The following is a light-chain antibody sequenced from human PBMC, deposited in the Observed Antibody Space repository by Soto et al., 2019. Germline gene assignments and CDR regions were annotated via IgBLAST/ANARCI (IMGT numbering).Light chain of an antibody. V-gene: IGKV3-20*01. CDR3: QQYPGYT. J-gene: IGKJ2*01. CDR1: QSVSSSY. CDR2: GAS. Sequence: EIVLTQSPGTLSLSPGERATLSCRASQSVSSSYLAWYQQKPGQAPRFLIYGASSRATGIPDRFSGSGSGTDFTLTISRLEPEDFAVYYCQQYPGYTFGQGTKLEIK.